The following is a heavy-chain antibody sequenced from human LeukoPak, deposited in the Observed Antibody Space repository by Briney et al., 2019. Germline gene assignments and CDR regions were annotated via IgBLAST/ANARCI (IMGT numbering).Heavy chain of an antibody. CDR2: MNPNSGGT. CDR3: ARDVGLMTTVTGLHY. V-gene: IGHV1-2*02. D-gene: IGHD4-17*01. Sequence: ASVKVSCKASGYTFTGYYMHWVRQAPGQGLEWMGWMNPNSGGTNYAQKFQGRVTMTRDTSISTAYMELSRLRSDDTAVYYCARDVGLMTTVTGLHYWGQGTLVTVSS. J-gene: IGHJ4*02. CDR1: GYTFTGYY.